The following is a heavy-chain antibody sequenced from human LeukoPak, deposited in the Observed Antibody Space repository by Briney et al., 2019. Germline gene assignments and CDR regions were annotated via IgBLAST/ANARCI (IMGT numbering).Heavy chain of an antibody. CDR3: ARVGVDCSSTSCYDGMDV. CDR2: IWYDGSNK. V-gene: IGHV3-33*01. D-gene: IGHD2-2*01. CDR1: GFTFSSYG. J-gene: IGHJ6*04. Sequence: GRSLRLSCAASGFTFSSYGMHWVRQAPGKGLEWVAVIWYDGSNKYYADSVKGRFTISRDNSKNRLYLQMNSLRAEDTAVYYCARVGVDCSSTSCYDGMDVWGKGTTVTVSS.